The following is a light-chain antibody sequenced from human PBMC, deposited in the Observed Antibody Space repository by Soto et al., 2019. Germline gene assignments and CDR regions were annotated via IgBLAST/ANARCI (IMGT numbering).Light chain of an antibody. J-gene: IGKJ1*01. CDR3: QHYNSYSEA. CDR1: QTISSW. V-gene: IGKV1-5*03. Sequence: DVPMTQSPSTLSGYVGDRVTITCRASQTISSWLAWYQQKPGKAPKLLIYKASTLKSGVPSRFSGSGSGTEFTLTISSLQPDDFATYYCQHYNSYSEAFGQGSIVDVK. CDR2: KAS.